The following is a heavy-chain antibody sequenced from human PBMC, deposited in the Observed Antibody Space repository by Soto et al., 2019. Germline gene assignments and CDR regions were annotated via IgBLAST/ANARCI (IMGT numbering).Heavy chain of an antibody. CDR2: INHSGST. D-gene: IGHD5-18*01. Sequence: PSETLSLTCAVYGGSFSGYYWIWIRQPPGKGLEWIGEINHSGSTNYNPSLKSRVTISVDTSKNQFSLKLSSVTAADTAVYYCARRAVDTAMVFSLWGQGTLVTVSS. CDR1: GGSFSGYY. V-gene: IGHV4-34*01. CDR3: ARRAVDTAMVFSL. J-gene: IGHJ4*02.